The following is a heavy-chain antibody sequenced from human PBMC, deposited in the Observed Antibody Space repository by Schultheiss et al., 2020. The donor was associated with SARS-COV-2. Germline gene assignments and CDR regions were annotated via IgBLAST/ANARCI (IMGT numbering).Heavy chain of an antibody. D-gene: IGHD2-2*01. Sequence: SQTLSLTCAVYGGSFSGYYWSWIRQPPGKGLEWIGSIYHSGSTYYNPSLKSRVTISVDTSENQFSLKLSSVTAADTAVYYCARGPSLVVPAAYPAGDYWGQGTLVTVSS. V-gene: IGHV4-34*01. J-gene: IGHJ4*02. CDR3: ARGPSLVVPAAYPAGDY. CDR2: IYHSGST. CDR1: GGSFSGYY.